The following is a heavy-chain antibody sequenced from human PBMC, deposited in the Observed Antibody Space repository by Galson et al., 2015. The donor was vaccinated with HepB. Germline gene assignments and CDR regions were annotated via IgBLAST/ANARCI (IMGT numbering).Heavy chain of an antibody. J-gene: IGHJ4*02. D-gene: IGHD3-9*01. Sequence: SVKVSCKASGYTFTNYGISWVRQAPGQGLEWMGWISAYNGNTDYAQNLQGRVTMTTHTSTSTAYMELRSLRSDDTAVYYCAKDHPNHDVLTGYSSGPFDYWGQGTLVIVSS. CDR1: GYTFTNYG. CDR2: ISAYNGNT. V-gene: IGHV1-18*01. CDR3: AKDHPNHDVLTGYSSGPFDY.